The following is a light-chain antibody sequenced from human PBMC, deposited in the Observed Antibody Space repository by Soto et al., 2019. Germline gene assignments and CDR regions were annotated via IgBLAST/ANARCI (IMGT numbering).Light chain of an antibody. V-gene: IGKV3-11*01. CDR2: DIS. CDR3: QQRNAWPRNT. J-gene: IGKJ2*01. Sequence: EIVLTQFPATLSLSPGDRATLSCRASQSVPSYLAWYQQKPGQAPRLLVYDISNRATGIPARFTGSGSWTDFPLTISSLEPEDSAVYYCQQRNAWPRNTFGQGTKLQI. CDR1: QSVPSY.